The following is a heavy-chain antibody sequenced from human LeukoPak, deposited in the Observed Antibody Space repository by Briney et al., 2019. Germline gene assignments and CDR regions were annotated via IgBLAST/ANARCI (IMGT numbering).Heavy chain of an antibody. D-gene: IGHD6-19*01. V-gene: IGHV3-33*01. CDR2: IWYDGSNK. CDR1: GFTFSSYG. Sequence: TGGSLRLSCAASGFTFSSYGMHWVRQAPGNGLEWVAVIWYDGSNKYYADSVKGRFTISRDNSKNTLYLQMNSLRAEDTAVYYCARGRQWLVRGDWFDPWGQGTLVTVSS. CDR3: ARGRQWLVRGDWFDP. J-gene: IGHJ5*02.